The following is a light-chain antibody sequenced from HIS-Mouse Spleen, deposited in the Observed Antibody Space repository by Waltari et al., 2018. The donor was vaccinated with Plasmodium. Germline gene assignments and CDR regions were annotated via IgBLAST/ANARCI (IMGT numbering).Light chain of an antibody. CDR3: CSYAGSSTFVV. CDR2: EGS. Sequence: QSALTQHAPVSGSPGQSITISCTGTSSDAGSYDLVPWYQQHTSKAPKLMIYEGSKRPSGVSNRFSGSKSGNTASLTISGLQAEDEADYYCCSYAGSSTFVVFGGGTKLTVL. V-gene: IGLV2-23*03. CDR1: SSDAGSYDL. J-gene: IGLJ2*01.